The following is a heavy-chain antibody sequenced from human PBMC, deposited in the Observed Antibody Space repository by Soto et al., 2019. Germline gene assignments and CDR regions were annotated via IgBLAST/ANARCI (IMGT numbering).Heavy chain of an antibody. CDR3: ARGWGTGFYQLDS. V-gene: IGHV4-38-2*01. J-gene: IGHJ4*02. CDR2: IYHSGST. Sequence: SETLSLTCAVSGYSISTGFNLAWIRQPPGKGLEWIGRIYHSGSTYYNLSLKSRVTISSDASKNQISLKLSSVTAADTALYYCARGWGTGFYQLDSWGQGTLVTVSS. CDR1: GYSISTGFN. D-gene: IGHD2-2*01.